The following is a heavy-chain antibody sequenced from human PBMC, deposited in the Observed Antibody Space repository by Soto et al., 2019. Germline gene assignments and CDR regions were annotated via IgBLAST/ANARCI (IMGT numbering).Heavy chain of an antibody. V-gene: IGHV4-34*01. J-gene: IGHJ4*02. Sequence: QVQLQQWGAGLLKPSETLSLTCAVYGGSFSGYYWSWIRQPPGKGLEWIGEINHSGSTNYNPSLKSRVTISVDTSKNQFSLKLSSVTAADTAVYYCARGGPNGCMIVVVGYFDYWGQGTLVTVSS. D-gene: IGHD3-22*01. CDR1: GGSFSGYY. CDR2: INHSGST. CDR3: ARGGPNGCMIVVVGYFDY.